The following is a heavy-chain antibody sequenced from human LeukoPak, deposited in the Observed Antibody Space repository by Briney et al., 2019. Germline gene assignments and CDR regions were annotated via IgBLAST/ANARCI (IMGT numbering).Heavy chain of an antibody. D-gene: IGHD6-13*01. J-gene: IGHJ4*02. CDR3: ARLGQLSGATKGLIDY. V-gene: IGHV4-39*01. Sequence: SETLSLTCTVSGXSISSSSYYWGWIRQPPGKGLEWIGSLYYSGSTYYNPSLRSRVTMSVDTSRSQFSLKLSSLTAADTAVYYCARLGQLSGATKGLIDYWGQGTLVTVSS. CDR1: GXSISSSSYY. CDR2: LYYSGST.